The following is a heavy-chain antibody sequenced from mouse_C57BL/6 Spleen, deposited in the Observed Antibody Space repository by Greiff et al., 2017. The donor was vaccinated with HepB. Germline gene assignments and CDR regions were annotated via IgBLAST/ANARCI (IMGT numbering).Heavy chain of an antibody. J-gene: IGHJ3*01. Sequence: QVQLQQSGPELVKPGASVKISCKASGYSFTSYYIHWVKQRPGQGLEWIGWIYPGSGNTKYNEKFKGKATLTADTSSSTAYMQLSSLTSEDSAVYYCARQEGGYYPFADWGQGTLVTVSA. CDR3: ARQEGGYYPFAD. D-gene: IGHD2-3*01. CDR2: IYPGSGNT. CDR1: GYSFTSYY. V-gene: IGHV1-66*01.